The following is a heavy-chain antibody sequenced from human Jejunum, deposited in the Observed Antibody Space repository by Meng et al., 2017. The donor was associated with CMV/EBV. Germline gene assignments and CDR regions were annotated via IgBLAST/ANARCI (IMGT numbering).Heavy chain of an antibody. D-gene: IGHD2-21*01. V-gene: IGHV1-2*02. Sequence: YTCTGCDINWVRQAPGQGLEWMGWTNPNNGGTNYAPKFQGRVTMTSDTSTSTAYMDLSRLTSDDTAVYYCTRDLYCGGNCYSAVDYWGQGTLVTVSS. CDR1: YTCTGCD. CDR2: TNPNNGGT. J-gene: IGHJ4*02. CDR3: TRDLYCGGNCYSAVDY.